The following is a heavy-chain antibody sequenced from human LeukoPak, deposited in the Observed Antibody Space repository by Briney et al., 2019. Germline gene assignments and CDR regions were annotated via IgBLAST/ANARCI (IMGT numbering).Heavy chain of an antibody. J-gene: IGHJ4*02. CDR2: IKQDGSEK. CDR1: GFTFSSYW. V-gene: IGHV3-7*01. Sequence: PGGSLRLPCAASGFTFSSYWMSWVRQAPGKGLEWVANIKQDGSEKYYVDSVKGRFTISRDNAKNSLYLQMNSLRAEDTAVYYCARSRAPITFGGVIVIGPDYWGQGTLVTVSS. CDR3: ARSRAPITFGGVIVIGPDY. D-gene: IGHD3-16*02.